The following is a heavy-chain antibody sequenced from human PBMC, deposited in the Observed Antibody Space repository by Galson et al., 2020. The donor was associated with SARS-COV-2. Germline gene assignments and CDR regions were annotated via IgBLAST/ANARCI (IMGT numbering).Heavy chain of an antibody. J-gene: IGHJ5*02. V-gene: IGHV4-39*01. Sequence: SETLSLTYTVSGGSMSRRSDSWGWIRQPPGKGLEWIGTMPYSGSASYNASLESRVTISVDRSMNRLSLKVNSVTAADTAVYYCAKTSSSFFNWFDPWGQGILVTVSS. D-gene: IGHD6-13*01. CDR3: AKTSSSFFNWFDP. CDR1: GGSMSRRSDS. CDR2: MPYSGSA.